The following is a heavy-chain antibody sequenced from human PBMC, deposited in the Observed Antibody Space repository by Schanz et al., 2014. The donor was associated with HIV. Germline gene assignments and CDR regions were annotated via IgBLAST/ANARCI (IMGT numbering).Heavy chain of an antibody. CDR3: ARVGSGSYYVRYFDY. D-gene: IGHD3-10*01. Sequence: QVQLVQSGAEVKKPGASVKVSCKASGGTFSSYAISWVRQAPGQGLEWMGWISGYKGNTNYAQKLQGRVTMTTDTSTSTAYMELRSLRSDDTAVYYCARVGSGSYYVRYFDYWGQGTLVTVSS. CDR1: GGTFSSYA. CDR2: ISGYKGNT. J-gene: IGHJ4*02. V-gene: IGHV1-18*01.